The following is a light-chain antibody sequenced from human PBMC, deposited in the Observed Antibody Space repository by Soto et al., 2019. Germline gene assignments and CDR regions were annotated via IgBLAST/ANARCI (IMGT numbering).Light chain of an antibody. CDR1: STDIGGYNY. CDR3: SSYTSGSTLV. Sequence: QSALTQPASVSGSPGQSITISCTGTSTDIGGYNYVSWYQQYPGKVPKLMIYEVSNRPSGISNLFSGSKSGNPASLTISGLQTEDEANYYCSSYTSGSTLVFGGGTKLTVL. CDR2: EVS. V-gene: IGLV2-14*01. J-gene: IGLJ2*01.